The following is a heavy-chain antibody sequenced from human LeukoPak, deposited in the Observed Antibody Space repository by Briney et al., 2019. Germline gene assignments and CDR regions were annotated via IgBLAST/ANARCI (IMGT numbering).Heavy chain of an antibody. J-gene: IGHJ4*02. CDR1: GGTFSSYA. V-gene: IGHV1-69*05. CDR3: ARDRRYSYGYFDY. CDR2: IIPIFGTA. Sequence: ASVKVSCKASGGTFSSYAISWVRQAPGQGLEWMGGIIPIFGTANYAQKFQGRVTITTDGSTSTAYMELSSLRSEDTAVYYCARDRRYSYGYFDYWGQGTLVTVSS. D-gene: IGHD5-18*01.